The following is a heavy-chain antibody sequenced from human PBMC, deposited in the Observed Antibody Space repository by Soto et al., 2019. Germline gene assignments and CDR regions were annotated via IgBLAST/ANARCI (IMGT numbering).Heavy chain of an antibody. CDR2: IYYRGST. V-gene: IGHV4-59*01. CDR3: ARLMYYYDSSGYYYCAHKGYGDYPLDY. Sequence: SETLSLTCTVSGGSISSYYWSWIRQPPGKGLEWIGYIYYRGSTIYNPSLKSRVTISVDTSKNQFSLRLTSVTAADTAVYYCARLMYYYDSSGYYYCAHKGYGDYPLDYWGQGTLVTVSS. CDR1: GGSISSYY. D-gene: IGHD3-22*01. J-gene: IGHJ4*02.